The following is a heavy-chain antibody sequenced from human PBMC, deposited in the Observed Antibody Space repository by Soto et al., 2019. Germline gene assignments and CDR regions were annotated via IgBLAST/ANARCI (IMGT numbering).Heavy chain of an antibody. D-gene: IGHD3-3*01. CDR1: GGSFSDYH. CDR3: ARVSVTIFGVVMGHYYYATDV. V-gene: IGHV4-34*01. CDR2: INHGGST. Sequence: SETLSLTCAVYGGSFSDYHWSWIRQPPGKGLEWIGEINHGGSTKYNPSLKSRVTISKDTSKKQVSLKLTSVTAADTAVYYCARVSVTIFGVVMGHYYYATDVWCPGITVTVFS. J-gene: IGHJ6*02.